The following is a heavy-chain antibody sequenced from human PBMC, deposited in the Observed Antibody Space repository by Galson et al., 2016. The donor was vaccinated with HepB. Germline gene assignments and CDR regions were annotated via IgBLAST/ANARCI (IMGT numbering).Heavy chain of an antibody. D-gene: IGHD3-3*01. CDR3: SRVVGLDYDFWSGYPGFDY. CDR2: IRSNGYGGTT. Sequence: SLRLSCAASGFTFSNYAMSWFRQAPGKGLEWVGFIRSNGYGGTTEYAASVKGRFTISRDDSKSIVYLQMNSLKTEDTAVYYCSRVVGLDYDFWSGYPGFDYWGQGTLVTVSS. CDR1: GFTFSNYA. J-gene: IGHJ4*02. V-gene: IGHV3-49*03.